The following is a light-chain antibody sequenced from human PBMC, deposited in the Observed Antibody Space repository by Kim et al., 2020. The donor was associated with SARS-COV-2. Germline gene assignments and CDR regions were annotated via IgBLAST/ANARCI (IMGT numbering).Light chain of an antibody. V-gene: IGKV1-5*02. CDR2: DAS. Sequence: SVGDRVTIICRASQSISSWLAWYQQKPGKAPNLLIYDASSLVSGVPSRFSGSGSGTEFTLTISSLQPDDFATYYCQQYHSYGRWTFGQGTKVEIK. J-gene: IGKJ1*01. CDR1: QSISSW. CDR3: QQYHSYGRWT.